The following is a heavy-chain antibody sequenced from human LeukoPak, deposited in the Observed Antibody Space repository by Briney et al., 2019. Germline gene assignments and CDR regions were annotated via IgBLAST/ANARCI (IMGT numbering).Heavy chain of an antibody. CDR3: ARWGDGKKFDY. D-gene: IGHD3-16*01. CDR1: GFTFGSHG. CDR2: IWYDGTNK. V-gene: IGHV3-33*01. J-gene: IGHJ4*02. Sequence: GGSLRLSCAASGFTFGSHGMHWVRPAPGKGLEWVAVIWYDGTNKYYADSVKGRFTISRDNSKNMLFLQMNSLTVEDTAVYYCARWGDGKKFDYWGQGTLLTVSS.